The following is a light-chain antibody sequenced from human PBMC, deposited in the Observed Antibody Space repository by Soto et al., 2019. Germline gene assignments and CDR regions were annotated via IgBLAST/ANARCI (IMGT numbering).Light chain of an antibody. CDR1: QSVSSSY. CDR2: GAS. Sequence: EIVLTQSPGTLSLSPGERATLSCRASQSVSSSYLAWYQQKPGQAPRLLIYGASSRATGLPDRFSGSGSGTDFTLTISRLEPEDCAVYYCQQYGSSYTFGQGTKLEIK. J-gene: IGKJ2*01. V-gene: IGKV3-20*01. CDR3: QQYGSSYT.